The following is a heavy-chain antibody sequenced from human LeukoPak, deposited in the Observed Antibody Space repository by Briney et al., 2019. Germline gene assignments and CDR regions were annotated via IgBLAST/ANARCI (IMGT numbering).Heavy chain of an antibody. Sequence: GGSLRLSCVASGFTFSSYGMSWVRQAPGKGLEWVSAISGSGGSAYYADSVKGRFTISRDNSKNTLYLQMNSLRAEDTAVYYCARTYARYYYYYMDVWGKGTTVTVSS. CDR1: GFTFSSYG. D-gene: IGHD2-8*01. CDR3: ARTYARYYYYYMDV. V-gene: IGHV3-23*01. J-gene: IGHJ6*03. CDR2: ISGSGGSA.